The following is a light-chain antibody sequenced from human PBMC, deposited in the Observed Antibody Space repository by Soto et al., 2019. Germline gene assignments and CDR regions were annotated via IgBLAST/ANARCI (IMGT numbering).Light chain of an antibody. CDR3: QQYSALPMT. CDR2: GSS. V-gene: IGKV3-20*01. Sequence: DIVLTQPPGTLSLSPGERATLSFMASQTLSPNYLAWCQQKPGHPPRLLIYGSSKRATGIPDRFSGSGSGTDFTLTISRLEPDDFGVYFCQQYSALPMTFGQGTRLEIK. J-gene: IGKJ5*01. CDR1: QTLSPNY.